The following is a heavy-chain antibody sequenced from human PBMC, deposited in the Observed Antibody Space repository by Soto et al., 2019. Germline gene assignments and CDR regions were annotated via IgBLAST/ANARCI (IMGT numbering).Heavy chain of an antibody. CDR2: IYYRGNT. CDR1: GGSISGYY. V-gene: IGHV4-59*08. CDR3: ARLTPQWPYLDY. Sequence: PSETLSLTCTVSGGSISGYYWSWIRQPPGKGLEWIGYIYYRGNTHYNPSLKSRVTISVDTSKNQFSLDLSSVTVADTAVYFCARLTPQWPYLDYWGQGTLVTVSS. J-gene: IGHJ4*02. D-gene: IGHD6-19*01.